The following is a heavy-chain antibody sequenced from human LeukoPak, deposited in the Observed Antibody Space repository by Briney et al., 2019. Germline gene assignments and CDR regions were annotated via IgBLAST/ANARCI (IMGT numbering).Heavy chain of an antibody. CDR3: ARGITNIAVGDY. J-gene: IGHJ4*02. CDR1: GFAFSTYP. Sequence: GGSLRLSCVASGFAFSTYPMSWVRQAPGKGLEWVSGVSGSGGHKFYADSAKGRVTISRDNSKKTLYLQMSSLRADDTAVYYCARGITNIAVGDYWGQGTLVTVSS. V-gene: IGHV3-23*01. D-gene: IGHD6-19*01. CDR2: VSGSGGHK.